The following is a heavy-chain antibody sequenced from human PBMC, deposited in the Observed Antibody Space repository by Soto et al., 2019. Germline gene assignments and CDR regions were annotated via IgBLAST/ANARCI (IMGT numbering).Heavy chain of an antibody. CDR2: IWYDGSNK. V-gene: IGHV3-33*01. CDR3: ARAVVPAAIYYYYDMDV. J-gene: IGHJ6*02. D-gene: IGHD2-2*01. Sequence: QVQLVESGGGVVQPGRSLRLSCAASGFTFSSYGMHWVRQAPGKGLEWVAVIWYDGSNKYYADSVKGRFTISRDNSKNTLYLQMNSLRAEDTAVYYCARAVVPAAIYYYYDMDVWGQGTTVTVSS. CDR1: GFTFSSYG.